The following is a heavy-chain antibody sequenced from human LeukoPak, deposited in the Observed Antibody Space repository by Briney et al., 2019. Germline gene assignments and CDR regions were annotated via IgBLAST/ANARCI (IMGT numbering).Heavy chain of an antibody. V-gene: IGHV3-30*18. J-gene: IGHJ4*02. Sequence: GGSLRLSCAASGFTFSSYGMHWVRQAPGKGLEWVAVISYDGSNKYYADSVKGRFTISRDNSKNTLYLQMNSLRAEDTAVYYCAKGRRYYGSGSYVDYWGQGTLVTVSS. CDR1: GFTFSSYG. D-gene: IGHD3-10*01. CDR3: AKGRRYYGSGSYVDY. CDR2: ISYDGSNK.